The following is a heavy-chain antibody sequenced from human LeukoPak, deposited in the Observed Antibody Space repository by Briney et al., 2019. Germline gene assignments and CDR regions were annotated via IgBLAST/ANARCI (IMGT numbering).Heavy chain of an antibody. D-gene: IGHD1-7*01. Sequence: SGGSLRLSCAASGFTFSGYAMTWVRQAPGKGLEWVSAISGGGGSTYYADSVKGRFTISRDNSKNTLYLQMSSLRGDDTAVYYCAKVSKGNYEGDAFDIWGQGTMVTVSS. CDR2: ISGGGGST. J-gene: IGHJ3*02. CDR3: AKVSKGNYEGDAFDI. CDR1: GFTFSGYA. V-gene: IGHV3-23*01.